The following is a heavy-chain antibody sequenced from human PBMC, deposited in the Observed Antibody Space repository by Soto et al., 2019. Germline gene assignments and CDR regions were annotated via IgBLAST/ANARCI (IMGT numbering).Heavy chain of an antibody. CDR3: ARPQVPKIYWYFDL. V-gene: IGHV3-33*01. CDR2: VWDDGSKK. J-gene: IGHJ2*01. CDR1: GFTFSNYG. Sequence: GGSLRLSCAASGFTFSNYGMHWVRQAPGKGLEWVAVVWDDGSKKYYGDSVKGRFTIARDNSKNTLYLQMDSLRDEDTAVYYCARPQVPKIYWYFDLWGRGTLVTVSS.